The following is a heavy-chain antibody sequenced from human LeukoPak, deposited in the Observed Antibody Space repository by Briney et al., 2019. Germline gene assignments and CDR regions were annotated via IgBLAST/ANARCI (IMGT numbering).Heavy chain of an antibody. Sequence: GRSLRLSCAASGFTFTSYAFHWVRQAPGKGLEWVTVISHDDKNRYYADSVKGRFTISRDNSKNTVYLQMNSLRVEDTAVYFCVRDRDTSGWLYWGQGTLVTASS. CDR1: GFTFTSYA. CDR2: ISHDDKNR. D-gene: IGHD6-19*01. V-gene: IGHV3-30*04. J-gene: IGHJ4*02. CDR3: VRDRDTSGWLY.